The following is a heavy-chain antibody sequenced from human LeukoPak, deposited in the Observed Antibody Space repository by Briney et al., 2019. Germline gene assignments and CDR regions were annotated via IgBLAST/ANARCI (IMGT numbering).Heavy chain of an antibody. CDR1: GFTFSSYA. D-gene: IGHD3-10*01. Sequence: PGGSLRLSCAASGFTFSSYAMSWVRQAPGKGLEWVSAISGSGGSTYYADSGKGRFTISRDNSKNTLYLQMNSLRAEDTAVYYCAKASMVRGATHYWGQGTLVTVSS. V-gene: IGHV3-23*01. CDR2: ISGSGGST. J-gene: IGHJ4*02. CDR3: AKASMVRGATHY.